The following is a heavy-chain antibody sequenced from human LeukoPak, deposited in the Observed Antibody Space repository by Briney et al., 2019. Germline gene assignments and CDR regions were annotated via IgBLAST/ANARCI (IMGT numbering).Heavy chain of an antibody. J-gene: IGHJ4*02. D-gene: IGHD4-17*01. CDR2: ISSSSSYI. V-gene: IGHV3-21*01. CDR3: ARLRVRPAEMTTVSTFDN. CDR1: GFTFSSYS. Sequence: PGGSLRLSCAASGFTFSSYSMNWVRQAPGKGLEWVSSISSSSSYIYYADSVKGRFTISRDNAKNSLYLQMNSLRAEDTAVYYCARLRVRPAEMTTVSTFDNWGQGTLVTVSS.